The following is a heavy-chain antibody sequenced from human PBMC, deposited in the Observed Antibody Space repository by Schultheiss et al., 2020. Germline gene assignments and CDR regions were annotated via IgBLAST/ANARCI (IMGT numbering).Heavy chain of an antibody. CDR3: ARSETYYYGSGDFDY. Sequence: SETLSLTCAVYGGSFSGYYWSWIRQPPGKGLEWIGYIYYSGSTNYNPSLKSRVTISVDTSKNQFSLKLSSVTAADTAVYYCARSETYYYGSGDFDYWGQGTLVTVSS. J-gene: IGHJ4*02. CDR2: IYYSGST. CDR1: GGSFSGYY. D-gene: IGHD3-10*01. V-gene: IGHV4-59*01.